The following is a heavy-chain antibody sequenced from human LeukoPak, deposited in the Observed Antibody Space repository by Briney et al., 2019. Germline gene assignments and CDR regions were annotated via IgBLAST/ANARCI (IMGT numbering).Heavy chain of an antibody. CDR2: ISSSSTSI. J-gene: IGHJ3*02. D-gene: IGHD6-19*01. CDR3: AAQWLVRINI. Sequence: PGGSLRLSCAASGFTFSSYSMNWVRQAPGKGLEWVSSISSSSTSIFYADSVKGRSTISRDNAKNSLYLQMNSLRAEDTAVYYCAAQWLVRINIWGQGTMVTVSS. V-gene: IGHV3-21*01. CDR1: GFTFSSYS.